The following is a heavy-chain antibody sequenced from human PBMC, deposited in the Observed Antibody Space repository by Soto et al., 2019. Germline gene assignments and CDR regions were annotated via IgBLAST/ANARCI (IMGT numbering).Heavy chain of an antibody. Sequence: ASETLSLTCTVSGGSISSSSYYWGWIRQPPGKGLEWIGSIYYSGSTYYNPSLKSRVTISVDTSKNQFSLKLSSVTAADTAVYYCARQPVVVVAATPIDWGQGTLVTVSS. J-gene: IGHJ4*02. CDR2: IYYSGST. CDR1: GGSISSSSYY. CDR3: ARQPVVVVAATPID. V-gene: IGHV4-39*01. D-gene: IGHD2-15*01.